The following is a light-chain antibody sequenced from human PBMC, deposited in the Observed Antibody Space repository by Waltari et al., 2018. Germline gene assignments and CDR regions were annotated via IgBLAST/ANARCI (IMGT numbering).Light chain of an antibody. CDR1: QSVGTS. CDR2: GTF. CDR3: QHYVRLPAT. V-gene: IGKV3-20*01. J-gene: IGKJ1*01. Sequence: ELVLTHSPGTLPSSPGERATLSCRASQSVGTSLAWYQQKRGQAPRLLIYGTFSRATGIPDRFSGSGSGTDFSLTISRLEPEDYAVYYCQHYVRLPATFGQGTKVEIK.